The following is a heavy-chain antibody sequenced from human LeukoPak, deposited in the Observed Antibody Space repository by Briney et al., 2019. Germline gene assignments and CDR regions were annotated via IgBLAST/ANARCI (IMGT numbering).Heavy chain of an antibody. CDR1: GGSISSSSYY. V-gene: IGHV4-39*01. CDR3: ARLRRILTVTTVSAFDI. D-gene: IGHD4-17*01. J-gene: IGHJ3*02. Sequence: SETLSLTCTVSGGSISSSSYYWGWIRQPPGTGLEWIGSIYYSGSTYYNPSLKSRVTISVDTSKNQFSLKLSSVTAADTAVYYCARLRRILTVTTVSAFDIWGQGTMVTVSS. CDR2: IYYSGST.